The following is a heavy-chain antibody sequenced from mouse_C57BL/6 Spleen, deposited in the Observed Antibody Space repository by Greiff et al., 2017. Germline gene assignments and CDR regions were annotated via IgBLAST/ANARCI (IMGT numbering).Heavy chain of an antibody. J-gene: IGHJ2*01. V-gene: IGHV1-55*01. CDR1: GYTFTSYW. Sequence: QVHVKQPGAELVKPGASVKMSCKASGYTFTSYWITWVKQRPGQGLEWIGDIYPGSGSTNYNEKFKSKATLTVDTSSSTAYMQLSSLTSEDSAVYYCARGYVDYWGQGTTLTVSS. CDR3: ARGYVDY. D-gene: IGHD2-10*02. CDR2: IYPGSGST.